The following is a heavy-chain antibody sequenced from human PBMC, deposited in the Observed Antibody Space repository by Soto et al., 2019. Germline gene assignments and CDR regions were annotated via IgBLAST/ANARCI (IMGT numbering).Heavy chain of an antibody. D-gene: IGHD6-13*01. J-gene: IGHJ4*02. CDR1: GGSISSSY. CDR2: IFHTGST. CDR3: ARLYSSSWTAFDF. V-gene: IGHV4-59*01. Sequence: SETLSLTWTVSGGSISSSYWSWIRQPPGKGLEWIGYIFHTGSTNYNPSLRGRVTMSVDTSKNQFSLKLSSVTAADTAVYFCARLYSSSWTAFDFWGQGTLVTVSS.